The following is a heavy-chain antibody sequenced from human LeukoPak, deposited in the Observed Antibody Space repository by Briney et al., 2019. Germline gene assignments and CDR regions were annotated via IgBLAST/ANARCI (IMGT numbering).Heavy chain of an antibody. CDR1: GGSFSGYY. CDR3: AREVLLWFGESPFYY. V-gene: IGHV4-34*01. Sequence: SETLSLTCAVYGGSFSGYYWNWIRQPPGKGLEWIGEINHSGSTNYNPSLKSRVTISVDTSKNQFSLKLSSVTAADTAVYYCAREVLLWFGESPFYYWGQGTLVTVSS. CDR2: INHSGST. J-gene: IGHJ4*02. D-gene: IGHD3-10*01.